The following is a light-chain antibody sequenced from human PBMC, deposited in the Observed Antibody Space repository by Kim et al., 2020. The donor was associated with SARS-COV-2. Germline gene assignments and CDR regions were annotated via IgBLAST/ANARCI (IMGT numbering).Light chain of an antibody. CDR1: QSVLYNSNNKNY. CDR3: HQYYVAPRT. V-gene: IGKV4-1*01. J-gene: IGKJ1*01. Sequence: DIVMTQSPDSLAVSLGERATINCKSSQSVLYNSNNKNYLAWYQQKSGQPPKLLIYWASTRESGVPDRFYGSGSGTDFTLTISSLQAEDVAVYYCHQYYVAPRTFGQGTKVDIK. CDR2: WAS.